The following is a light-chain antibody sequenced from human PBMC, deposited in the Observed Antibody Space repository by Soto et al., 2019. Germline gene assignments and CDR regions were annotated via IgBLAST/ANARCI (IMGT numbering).Light chain of an antibody. V-gene: IGKV1-33*01. CDR2: DAS. CDR3: QQYDNLPPSG. CDR1: QDISNY. Sequence: DLQMTQSPSSLSASVGDRVTITCQASQDISNYLNWYQQKPGKAPKLLIYDASNLETGVPSRFSGSGSGTDFTFTISSLQPEDIATYYCQQYDNLPPSGFGGGTKVEIK. J-gene: IGKJ4*01.